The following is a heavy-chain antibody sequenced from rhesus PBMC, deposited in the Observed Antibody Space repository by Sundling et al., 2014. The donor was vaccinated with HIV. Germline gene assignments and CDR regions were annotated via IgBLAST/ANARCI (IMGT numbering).Heavy chain of an antibody. CDR2: IDGNIAGT. Sequence: QVQLQESGPGLVKPSETLSLTCAVSGYSISSAYYWSWIRQPPGKGLEWIGNIDGNIAGTNYNPSLKSRVTISKDTSKNQFSLKLNSVTAADTAVYYCARDDSGSFYYRYGLDSWGQGVVVTVSS. CDR3: ARDDSGSFYYRYGLDS. J-gene: IGHJ6*01. CDR1: GYSISSAYY. D-gene: IGHD3-16*01. V-gene: IGHV4-81*01.